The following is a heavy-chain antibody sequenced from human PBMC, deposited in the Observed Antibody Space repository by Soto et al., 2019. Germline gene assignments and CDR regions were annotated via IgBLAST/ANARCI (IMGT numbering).Heavy chain of an antibody. CDR1: GGTFSSYA. CDR3: ARVSGGTELRSYYYYMDV. D-gene: IGHD1-26*01. J-gene: IGHJ6*03. CDR2: IIPIFGTA. Sequence: GASVKVSCKASGGTFSSYAISWVRQAPGQGLEWMGGIIPIFGTANYAQKFQGRVTITADESTSTAYMELSSLRSEDTAVYYCARVSGGTELRSYYYYMDVWGKGTTVTVSS. V-gene: IGHV1-69*13.